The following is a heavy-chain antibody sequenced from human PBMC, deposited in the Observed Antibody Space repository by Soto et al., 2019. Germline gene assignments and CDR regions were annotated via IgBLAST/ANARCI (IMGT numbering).Heavy chain of an antibody. CDR2: ITDTGGDA. CDR3: ARGSKASYPGSRIFDF. CDR1: GITFWSRS. V-gene: IGHV3-23*01. J-gene: IGHJ4*02. D-gene: IGHD3-10*01. Sequence: GVLRLYSVASGITFWSRSLIWVRQAPGEGLEWVSTITDTGGDAKYADSVRGRFTISRDNSKKTLYLQMSSLRADDSAVYFCARGSKASYPGSRIFDFWGRGTLVTVSS.